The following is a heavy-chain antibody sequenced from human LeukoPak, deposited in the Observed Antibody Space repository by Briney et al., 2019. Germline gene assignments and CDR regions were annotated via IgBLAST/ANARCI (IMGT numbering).Heavy chain of an antibody. CDR3: ARRGPGYSSSWFIY. CDR1: GGSFSGYY. V-gene: IGHV4-34*01. D-gene: IGHD6-13*01. CDR2: INHSGST. Sequence: SETLSLICALYGGSFSGYYWSWTRQPAGKGLEWIGEINHSGSTNYNPSLKSRVTISVDTSKNQFSLKRSSVTAAETAVYYCARRGPGYSSSWFIYWGQGTLVTVSS. J-gene: IGHJ4*02.